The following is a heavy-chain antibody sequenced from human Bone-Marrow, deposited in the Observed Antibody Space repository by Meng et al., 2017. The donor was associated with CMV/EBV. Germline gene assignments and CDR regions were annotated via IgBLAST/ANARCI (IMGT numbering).Heavy chain of an antibody. D-gene: IGHD3-3*01. CDR3: ARVLENPHYDFWSGPYYYGMDV. Sequence: SETLSLTCTVSGGPISSGGYYWSWIRQHPGKGLEWIGYIYYSGSTYYNPSLKSRVTISVDTSKNQFSLKLSSVTAPDTAVYYCARVLENPHYDFWSGPYYYGMDVWGQGTTVTVSS. CDR1: GGPISSGGYY. J-gene: IGHJ6*01. V-gene: IGHV4-31*03. CDR2: IYYSGST.